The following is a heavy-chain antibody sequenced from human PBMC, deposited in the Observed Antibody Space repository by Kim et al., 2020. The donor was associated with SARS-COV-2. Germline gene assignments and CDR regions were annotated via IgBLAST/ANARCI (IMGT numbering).Heavy chain of an antibody. D-gene: IGHD1-20*01. J-gene: IGHJ4*02. V-gene: IGHV1-18*01. Sequence: NYAQKVQGRVTIATATTTSTAYMELRSLRSDDTAVYYCARKLTGWDGGDYWGQGTLVTVSS. CDR3: ARKLTGWDGGDY.